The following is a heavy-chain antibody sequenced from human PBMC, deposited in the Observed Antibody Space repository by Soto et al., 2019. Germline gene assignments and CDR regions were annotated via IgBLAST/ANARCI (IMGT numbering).Heavy chain of an antibody. CDR1: GGSFSGYY. D-gene: IGHD1-26*01. CDR3: AGPFQVVGAIDNWFDP. Sequence: SETLSLTCAVYGGSFSGYYWRWIRQPPGKGLEWIGEINHSGSTNYNPSLKSRVTISVHTSKNQFSLKLSSVTAADTAVYYCAGPFQVVGAIDNWFDPWGEGTLVTVSS. V-gene: IGHV4-34*01. CDR2: INHSGST. J-gene: IGHJ5*02.